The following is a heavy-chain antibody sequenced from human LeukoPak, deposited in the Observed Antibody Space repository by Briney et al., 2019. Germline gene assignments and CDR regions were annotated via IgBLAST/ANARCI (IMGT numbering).Heavy chain of an antibody. CDR3: ARAPGIAVAGPYYYYYGMDV. Sequence: ASVKVSCKASGYTFTSYYMHWVRQAPGQGLEWMGMINPSGGSTSYAQKFQGRVTMTRDTSTSTVYMELSSLRSEDTAVYYCARAPGIAVAGPYYYYYGMDVWGQGTTVTVSS. CDR2: INPSGGST. V-gene: IGHV1-46*01. D-gene: IGHD6-19*01. J-gene: IGHJ6*02. CDR1: GYTFTSYY.